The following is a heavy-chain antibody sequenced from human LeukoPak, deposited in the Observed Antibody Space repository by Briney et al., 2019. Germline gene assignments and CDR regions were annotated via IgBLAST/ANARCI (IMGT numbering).Heavy chain of an antibody. CDR1: GFIFSSYG. CDR2: IWYDGSKT. D-gene: IGHD6-19*01. Sequence: GGSLRLSCAASGFIFSSYGMHWVRQAPGKGLEWVAVIWYDGSKTYYADSVQGRFTVSRDNSKNTLYLQMNSLRAEDTAVYYCAKDGYSSGWLLTGSSAIDYWGQGTLVTVSS. V-gene: IGHV3-33*06. CDR3: AKDGYSSGWLLTGSSAIDY. J-gene: IGHJ4*02.